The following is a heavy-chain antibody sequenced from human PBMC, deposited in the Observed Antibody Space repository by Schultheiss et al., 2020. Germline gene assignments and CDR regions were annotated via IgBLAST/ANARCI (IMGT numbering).Heavy chain of an antibody. J-gene: IGHJ6*02. CDR3: AHYGSGSYLKNNYYYYYGMDV. Sequence: CGPTLVKPTQTLTLTCTFSGFSLSTSGVGVGWIRQPPGKALEWLALIYWDDDKRYSPSLKSRLTITKDTSKNQVVLTMTNMDPVDTATYYCAHYGSGSYLKNNYYYYYGMDVWGQGTTVTVSS. CDR1: GFSLSTSGVG. CDR2: IYWDDDK. V-gene: IGHV2-5*02. D-gene: IGHD3-10*01.